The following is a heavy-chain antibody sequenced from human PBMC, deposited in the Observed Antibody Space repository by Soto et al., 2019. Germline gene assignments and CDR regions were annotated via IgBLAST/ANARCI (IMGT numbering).Heavy chain of an antibody. D-gene: IGHD2-15*01. J-gene: IGHJ4*02. V-gene: IGHV1-69*13. Sequence: SVKVSCKASGGTFSSYAISWVRQAPGQGLEWMGGIIPIFGTANYAQKFQGRVAITADESTSTAYMELSSLRSEDTAVYYCARDEYCSGGSGYLQFDYWGQGTLVTVSS. CDR1: GGTFSSYA. CDR3: ARDEYCSGGSGYLQFDY. CDR2: IIPIFGTA.